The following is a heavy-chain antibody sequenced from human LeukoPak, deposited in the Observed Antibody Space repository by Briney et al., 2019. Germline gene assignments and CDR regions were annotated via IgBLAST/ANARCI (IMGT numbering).Heavy chain of an antibody. CDR2: NGTDNGNT. V-gene: IGHV1-18*01. CDR1: GYTFRNYG. D-gene: IGHD6-19*01. Sequence: ASVKVSCKASGYTFRNYGITWVRQAPGQGLEWMGWNGTDNGNTDYAQKFQGRVIMTADTSTTTAHMELRSLRSDDTAVYYCARGRLKRVPFTKVAGALDYWGQGTRVTVSS. J-gene: IGHJ4*02. CDR3: ARGRLKRVPFTKVAGALDY.